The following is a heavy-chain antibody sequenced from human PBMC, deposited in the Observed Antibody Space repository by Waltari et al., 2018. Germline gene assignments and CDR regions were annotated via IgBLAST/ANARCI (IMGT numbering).Heavy chain of an antibody. J-gene: IGHJ4*02. V-gene: IGHV1-69*12. Sequence: QVQLAQSGAEVKSPGSSVTISCKASGLSIRGYTSSWVRQAPGQGLEWMGGFIPLSGSQIDTQKFQGRLTISADGSTRTTVMELRNLRYEDTAVYFCARGYRYDSSERFYLDHWGQGTPVIVSS. CDR2: FIPLSGSQ. CDR3: ARGYRYDSSERFYLDH. CDR1: GLSIRGYT. D-gene: IGHD3-22*01.